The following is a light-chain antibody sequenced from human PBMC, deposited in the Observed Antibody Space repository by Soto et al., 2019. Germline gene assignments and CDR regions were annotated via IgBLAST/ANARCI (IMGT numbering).Light chain of an antibody. CDR1: QSISTV. J-gene: IGKJ1*01. CDR3: QQCTIFPPWT. Sequence: DIQMTQSPSTLSASVGDRVTITCRASQSISTVLAWYQQKPGQAPKLLIYRASSLQSGVPSRFSGSGSWTEFTLTISSLQPDDFATYYCQQCTIFPPWTFGQGTKVDVK. CDR2: RAS. V-gene: IGKV1-5*03.